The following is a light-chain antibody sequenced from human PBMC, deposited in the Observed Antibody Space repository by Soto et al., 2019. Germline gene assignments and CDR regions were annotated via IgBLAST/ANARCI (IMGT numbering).Light chain of an antibody. CDR3: QQYGTLPPRYT. J-gene: IGKJ2*01. V-gene: IGKV3-20*01. CDR1: QRMSSNY. CDR2: GTS. Sequence: ELVLTQSPGTLSLSPGERATLSCRASQRMSSNYLAWYQQKPGQSPRLLIYGTSSRATGIPDRFSGSGSGTDFTLTISGLEHEDSAVYYCQQYGTLPPRYTFDQGTKLEIK.